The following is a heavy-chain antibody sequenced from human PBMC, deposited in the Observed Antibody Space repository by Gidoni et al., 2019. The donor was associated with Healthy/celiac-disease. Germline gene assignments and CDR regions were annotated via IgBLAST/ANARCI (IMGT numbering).Heavy chain of an antibody. CDR1: GFTFVDYG. Sequence: EVQLVESGGGLLPPVRSLRLPCAASGFTFVDYGMHWVRQAPGKGLGWVSGSRWKSGSIGYAGSVKGRFTISRDNAKNSLYLQMNSLRAEDTALYYCAKDGGRSFGVNWGQGTLVTVSS. D-gene: IGHD3-3*01. J-gene: IGHJ4*02. CDR3: AKDGGRSFGVN. CDR2: SRWKSGSI. V-gene: IGHV3-9*01.